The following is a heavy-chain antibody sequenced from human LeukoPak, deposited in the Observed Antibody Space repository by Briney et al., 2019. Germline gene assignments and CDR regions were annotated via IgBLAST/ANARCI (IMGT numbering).Heavy chain of an antibody. CDR2: ISGSGGST. CDR3: AKGQYSSGWYYFDY. Sequence: GGSLRLSCAASGFTFSTYGMTWVRQAPGKGLEWVSGISGSGGSTYYADSVKGRFTISRDNSKNTLYLQMNSLRAGDTAVYYCAKGQYSSGWYYFDYWGQGILVTVSS. J-gene: IGHJ4*02. D-gene: IGHD6-19*01. V-gene: IGHV3-23*01. CDR1: GFTFSTYG.